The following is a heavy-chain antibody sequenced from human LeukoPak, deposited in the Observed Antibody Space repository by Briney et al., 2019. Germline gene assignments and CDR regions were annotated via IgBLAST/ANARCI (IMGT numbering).Heavy chain of an antibody. D-gene: IGHD5-18*01. CDR2: INPNSGGT. CDR1: GYTFTGYY. Sequence: GASVRVSCKASGYTFTGYYMHWVRHAPAPGLELMGWINPNSGGTTYSQKFQDSVAMTRDTSINKHYMEQSRLISADAAVYYCARGGSRVAMAYNWFDPWGERTLVSVS. J-gene: IGHJ5*02. V-gene: IGHV1-2*02. CDR3: ARGGSRVAMAYNWFDP.